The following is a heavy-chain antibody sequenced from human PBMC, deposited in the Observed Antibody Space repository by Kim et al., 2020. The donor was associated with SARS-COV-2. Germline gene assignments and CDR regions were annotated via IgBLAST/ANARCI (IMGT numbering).Heavy chain of an antibody. CDR3: AKYQGRFLEWLLLDYYYYGMDV. CDR1: GFTFSSYA. Sequence: GGSLRLSCAASGFTFSSYAMSWVRQAPGKGLEWVSAISGSGGSTYYADSVKGRFTISRDNSKNTLYLQMNSLRAEDTAVYYCAKYQGRFLEWLLLDYYYYGMDVRGQGTTVTASS. J-gene: IGHJ6*02. CDR2: ISGSGGST. V-gene: IGHV3-23*01. D-gene: IGHD3-3*01.